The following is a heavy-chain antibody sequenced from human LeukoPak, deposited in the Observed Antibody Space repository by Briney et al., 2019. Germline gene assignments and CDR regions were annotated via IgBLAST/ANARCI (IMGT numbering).Heavy chain of an antibody. CDR2: MYYSGSI. Sequence: SETLSLTCAVSGPSIRSSKWWGWIRQPPGKGLEWIGYMYYSGSIYYNPSLKSRVTMSVDTSKNQFSLKLSSVTAADTAVYYCARGVDYYGSGSYLVAFDIWGQGTMVTVSS. J-gene: IGHJ3*02. V-gene: IGHV4-28*05. CDR1: GPSIRSSKW. CDR3: ARGVDYYGSGSYLVAFDI. D-gene: IGHD3-10*01.